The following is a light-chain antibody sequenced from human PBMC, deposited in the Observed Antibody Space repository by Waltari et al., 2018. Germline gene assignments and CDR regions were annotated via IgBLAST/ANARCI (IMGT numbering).Light chain of an antibody. CDR3: AAWDDSLNGYV. CDR2: ITN. V-gene: IGLV1-44*01. CDR1: SPNIRGNS. J-gene: IGLJ1*01. Sequence: QSVLTQPPSASETPGQRVTISCSGSSPNIRGNSVNWYQQLPETAPKPLIYITNQRPSGVPDRVSGSKSGASASLVISGLQSEDEADYYCAAWDDSLNGYVFGTGTHVSVL.